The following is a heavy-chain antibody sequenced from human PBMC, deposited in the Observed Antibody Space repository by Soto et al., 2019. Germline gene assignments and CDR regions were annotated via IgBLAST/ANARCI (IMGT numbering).Heavy chain of an antibody. J-gene: IGHJ1*01. Sequence: QVQLVESGGGVVQPGRSLRLSCSASGFTFSAYGMHWVRQAPGKGPEWVAIIWHDGSQKYYAESVKGRFIISRDNSKDTLYLQMNNLRVEDTAVYCCARPGTDCSGGSCYFVPEYFQHWGRGTLVSVSS. V-gene: IGHV3-33*01. D-gene: IGHD2-15*01. CDR1: GFTFSAYG. CDR2: IWHDGSQK. CDR3: ARPGTDCSGGSCYFVPEYFQH.